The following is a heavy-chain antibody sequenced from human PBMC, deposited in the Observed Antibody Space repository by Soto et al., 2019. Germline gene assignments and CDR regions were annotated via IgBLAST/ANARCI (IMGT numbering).Heavy chain of an antibody. J-gene: IGHJ5*02. Sequence: PGGSLRLSCAASGFPFSSYAMSWVRQAPGKGLEWVSAISGSGGSTYYADSVKGRFTISRDNSKNTLYLQMNSLRAEDTAVYYCAKDQVYYDFWSGPWFDPWGQGTLVTVSS. CDR1: GFPFSSYA. D-gene: IGHD3-3*01. CDR3: AKDQVYYDFWSGPWFDP. CDR2: ISGSGGST. V-gene: IGHV3-23*01.